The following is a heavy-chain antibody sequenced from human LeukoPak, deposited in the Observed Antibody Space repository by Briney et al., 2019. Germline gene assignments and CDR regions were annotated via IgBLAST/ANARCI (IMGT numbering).Heavy chain of an antibody. V-gene: IGHV4-39*07. CDR2: IYYSGNT. J-gene: IGHJ4*02. Sequence: SETLSLTCTVSGGSISSSSYYWAWIRQPPGKGLEWIGSIYYSGNTYYNPSLKSRVTISVDTSTNQFSLKLSSVTAADTAVYYCARGPYYYDSSGSFDYWGQGTLVTVSS. CDR3: ARGPYYYDSSGSFDY. D-gene: IGHD3-22*01. CDR1: GGSISSSSYY.